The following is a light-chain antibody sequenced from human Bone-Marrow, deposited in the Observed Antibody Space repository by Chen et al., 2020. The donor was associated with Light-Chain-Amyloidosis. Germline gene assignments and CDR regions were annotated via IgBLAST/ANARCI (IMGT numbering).Light chain of an antibody. V-gene: IGLV3-25*02. Sequence: SYELTQPPSVSVSPGQTARITCSGDDLPTKYAYWYQQKPGPAPVLVIHRDTERPSGISARFSGSSSGTTATLTISGVQAEEEADYHCQSADSSGTYEVIFGGGTKLTVL. CDR1: DLPTKY. CDR3: QSADSSGTYEVI. J-gene: IGLJ2*01. CDR2: RDT.